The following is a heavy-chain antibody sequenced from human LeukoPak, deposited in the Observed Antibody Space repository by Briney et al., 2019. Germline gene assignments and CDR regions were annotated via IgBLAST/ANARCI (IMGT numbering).Heavy chain of an antibody. J-gene: IGHJ4*02. D-gene: IGHD3-10*01. CDR3: ARDPFNGSGSYYYLY. Sequence: GGSLRLSCAASGFTFSSYRMSWVRQAPGKGLEWVANIKQDGSEKYYVDSVKGRFTISRDNAKNSLYLQMNSLRAEDTAVYYCARDPFNGSGSYYYLYWGQGTLVTVSS. CDR1: GFTFSSYR. V-gene: IGHV3-7*01. CDR2: IKQDGSEK.